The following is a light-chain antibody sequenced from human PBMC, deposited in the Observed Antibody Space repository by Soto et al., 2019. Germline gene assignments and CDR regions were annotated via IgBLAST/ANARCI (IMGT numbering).Light chain of an antibody. Sequence: MQMTQSPSSLAASVGDRITITCRASQDISSYLAWYQQKPGEVPKLLIYAASTLQSGVPSRFSGSGSASGSGTDFTLTISSLQPEDIATYYCQNYDSAPLTFGGGTKVEI. CDR3: QNYDSAPLT. CDR1: QDISSY. J-gene: IGKJ4*01. CDR2: AAS. V-gene: IGKV1-27*01.